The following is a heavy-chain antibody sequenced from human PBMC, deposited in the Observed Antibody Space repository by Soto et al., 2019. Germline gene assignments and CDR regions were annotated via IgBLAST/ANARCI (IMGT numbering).Heavy chain of an antibody. CDR1: GFTFSSYG. CDR3: ARDAPNCSGGSCYSGRGYFDY. J-gene: IGHJ4*02. D-gene: IGHD2-15*01. V-gene: IGHV3-33*01. Sequence: GGSLRLSCAASGFTFSSYGMHWVRQAPGKGLEWVAVIWYDGSNKYYADSVKGRFTISRDNSKNTLYLQMNSLRAEDTAVYYCARDAPNCSGGSCYSGRGYFDYWGQGTLVTVS. CDR2: IWYDGSNK.